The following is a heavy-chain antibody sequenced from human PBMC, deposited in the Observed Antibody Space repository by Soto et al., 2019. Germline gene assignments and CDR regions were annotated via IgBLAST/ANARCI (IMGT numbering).Heavy chain of an antibody. D-gene: IGHD6-6*01. Sequence: LSLTCAVSGDSISRGGYSWTWIRQPPGKTLEWIGNIYDSGSTSYNPSLKSRVTISVDTSKNQFSLRLTSVTAADTAVYFCARGSSSYYDYGMDVWGQGTTVTVSS. CDR2: IYDSGST. CDR1: GDSISRGGYS. V-gene: IGHV4-30-2*01. J-gene: IGHJ6*02. CDR3: ARGSSSYYDYGMDV.